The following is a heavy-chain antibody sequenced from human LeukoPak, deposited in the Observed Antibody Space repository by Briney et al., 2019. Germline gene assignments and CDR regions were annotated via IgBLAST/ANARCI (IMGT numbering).Heavy chain of an antibody. J-gene: IGHJ5*02. CDR1: GGSISRGSFY. D-gene: IGHD2-15*01. CDR2: VYYGGDT. CDR3: ARVSCSGGACPFGSWFDP. Sequence: SETLSLTCTVSGGSISRGSFYWGWIRQPPGKGLEWIASVYYGGDTYYNPSLESQVTISVDTSKNQFSLKLNSVTAADTAVYYCARVSCSGGACPFGSWFDPWGQGTLVTVSS. V-gene: IGHV4-39*01.